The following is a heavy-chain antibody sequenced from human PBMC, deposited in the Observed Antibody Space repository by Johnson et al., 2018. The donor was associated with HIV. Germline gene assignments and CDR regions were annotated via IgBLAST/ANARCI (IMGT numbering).Heavy chain of an antibody. Sequence: VQLVESGGGLVQPGGSLRLSCAASGFTFSDHYMDWVRQAPGKGLEWVSVLYSGGSTYYADFVKDRFIISRDNSKNTLYLQMNSLRAEDPAVYYCARGVDVLCFGEFPGAVDVWGQGTMVTVSS. D-gene: IGHD3-10*01. V-gene: IGHV3-66*01. CDR1: GFTFSDHY. J-gene: IGHJ3*01. CDR3: ARGVDVLCFGEFPGAVDV. CDR2: LYSGGST.